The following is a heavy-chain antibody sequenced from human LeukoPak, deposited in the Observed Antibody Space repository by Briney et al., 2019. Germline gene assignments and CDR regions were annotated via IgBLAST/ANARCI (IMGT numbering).Heavy chain of an antibody. D-gene: IGHD4-11*01. Sequence: SETLSLTCAVSGDSITSAYWWSLVRQSPGKGLEWIGEISHGGATNHNPSLKSRVTMSVDKSKNQLSLRVNSVTATDAAMYYCVRGDDYMFDYWGQGTLVTVSS. CDR3: VRGDDYMFDY. CDR1: GDSITSAYW. J-gene: IGHJ4*02. CDR2: ISHGGAT. V-gene: IGHV4-4*02.